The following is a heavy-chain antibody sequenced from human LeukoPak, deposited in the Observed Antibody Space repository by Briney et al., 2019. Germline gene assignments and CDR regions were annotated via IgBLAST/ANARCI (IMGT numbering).Heavy chain of an antibody. CDR1: GFTFSSYW. D-gene: IGHD3-10*01. V-gene: IGHV3-7*01. CDR3: ARDSFRYGSGSYFDY. CDR2: IKQDGSEK. J-gene: IGHJ4*02. Sequence: GGSLRLSCAASGFTFSSYWMSWVRQAPGKGLEWVANIKQDGSEKYYVDSVKGRSTISRDNAKNSLYLQMNSLRAEDTAVYYCARDSFRYGSGSYFDYWGQGTLVTVSS.